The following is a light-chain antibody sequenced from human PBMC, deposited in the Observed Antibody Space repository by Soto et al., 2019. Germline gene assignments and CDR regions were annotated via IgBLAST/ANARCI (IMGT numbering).Light chain of an antibody. CDR2: WAS. Sequence: DIVMTQSPDSLAVSLGERATINCKSSLSVLYSSNNKNYLAWYQQKPGQPPKLLIFWASTREPGVPDRFSGSGSGTDFTLNISSLQAEDVAVYYCQQYYSTPHTFGQGTKLEIK. CDR1: LSVLYSSNNKNY. J-gene: IGKJ2*01. V-gene: IGKV4-1*01. CDR3: QQYYSTPHT.